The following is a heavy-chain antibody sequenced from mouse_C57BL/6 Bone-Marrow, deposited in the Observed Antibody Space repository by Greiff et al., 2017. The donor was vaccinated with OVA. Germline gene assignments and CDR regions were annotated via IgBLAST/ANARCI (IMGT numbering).Heavy chain of an antibody. D-gene: IGHD1-1*01. CDR3: ARYYDDSAFDF. CDR1: GYTFTSYG. Sequence: VQLQQPGAELARPGASVKLSCKASGYTFTSYGISWVKQRPGQGLEWIGEIYPSSGNTYYNEKFQGKATLAADTSSSTAYMELRSLTSEDSAVYVGARYYDDSAFDFWGKGTTVTVSS. CDR2: IYPSSGNT. J-gene: IGHJ1*03. V-gene: IGHV1-81*01.